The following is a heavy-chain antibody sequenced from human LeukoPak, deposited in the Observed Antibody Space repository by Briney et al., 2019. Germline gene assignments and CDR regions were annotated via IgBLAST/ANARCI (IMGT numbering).Heavy chain of an antibody. V-gene: IGHV3-7*01. CDR3: ARGGRPDY. Sequence: PGGSLRLSCATSGFTFSSSWMSWVRQAPGKGLECVANIKEEGREKYYVDSVKGRFTISRENAKNSLYLQMSSLRAEDTAVYYCARGGRPDYWGQGTLVTVSS. CDR2: IKEEGREK. D-gene: IGHD3-10*01. J-gene: IGHJ4*02. CDR1: GFTFSSSW.